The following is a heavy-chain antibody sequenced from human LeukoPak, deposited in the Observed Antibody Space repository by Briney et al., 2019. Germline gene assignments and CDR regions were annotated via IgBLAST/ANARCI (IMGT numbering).Heavy chain of an antibody. CDR2: IYYSGST. V-gene: IGHV4-59*01. CDR1: GGSISSYY. D-gene: IGHD2-2*01. J-gene: IGHJ6*03. Sequence: SETLSPTCTVSGGSISSYYWSWLRQPPGKGLEWIGYIYYSGSTNYNPSLKSRVTISVDTSKNQFSLKLSSVTAADTAVYYCARVDIVVVPAARSGDYYYYMDVWGKGTTVTVSS. CDR3: ARVDIVVVPAARSGDYYYYMDV.